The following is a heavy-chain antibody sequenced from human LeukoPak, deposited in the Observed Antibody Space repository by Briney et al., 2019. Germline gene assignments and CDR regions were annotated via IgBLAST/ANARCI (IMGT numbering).Heavy chain of an antibody. Sequence: ASVKVSCKASGGTFSSYAISWVRQAPGQGLEWMGGIIPIFGTANYAQKFQGRVTITADESTSTAYTELSSLRSEDTAVYYCASTIFGVVTQYWYFDYWGQGTLVTVSS. CDR2: IIPIFGTA. CDR3: ASTIFGVVTQYWYFDY. D-gene: IGHD3-3*01. CDR1: GGTFSSYA. V-gene: IGHV1-69*01. J-gene: IGHJ4*02.